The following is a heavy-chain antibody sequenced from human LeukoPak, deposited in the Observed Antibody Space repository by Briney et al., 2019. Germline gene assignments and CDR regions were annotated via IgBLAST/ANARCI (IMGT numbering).Heavy chain of an antibody. Sequence: PGGSLRLSCAASGFTFSTFAMSWVRQAPGKGLEWVSTISGSGTSTYFADSVKGRFTISRDNSKNTLYLQMNSLRAEDTAVHYCAKDPEQLIGYCSGGTCSLRYWGQGTLVTVSS. J-gene: IGHJ4*02. CDR3: AKDPEQLIGYCSGGTCSLRY. CDR1: GFTFSTFA. D-gene: IGHD2-15*01. V-gene: IGHV3-23*01. CDR2: ISGSGTST.